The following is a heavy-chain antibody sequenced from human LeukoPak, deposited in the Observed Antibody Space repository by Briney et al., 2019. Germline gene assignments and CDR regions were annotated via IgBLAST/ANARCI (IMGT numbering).Heavy chain of an antibody. CDR3: ASPGILYDDSSGYYTRGRDY. D-gene: IGHD3-22*01. CDR1: GGTFSSYA. V-gene: IGHV1-69*05. CDR2: IIPIFGTA. J-gene: IGHJ4*02. Sequence: SVKVSCKASGGTFSSYAISWVRQAPGQGLEWMGGIIPIFGTANYAQKFQDRVTITTDESTSTAYMELSSLRSEDTAVYYCASPGILYDDSSGYYTRGRDYWGQGTLVTVSS.